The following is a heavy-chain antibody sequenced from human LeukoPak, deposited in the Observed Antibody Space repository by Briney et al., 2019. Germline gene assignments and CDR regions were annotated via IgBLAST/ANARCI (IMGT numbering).Heavy chain of an antibody. CDR2: ISTSGGST. J-gene: IGHJ4*02. CDR1: GFTFSSYA. Sequence: GGSLGLSCAASGFTFSSYAMSWVRQAPGKGLEWVSGISTSGGSTYYTDSVKGRFTISRDNSKKTLYLQMNSLRAEDTAVYYCAKDPFVFESGSYLIDYWGQGTLVTVSS. D-gene: IGHD1-26*01. CDR3: AKDPFVFESGSYLIDY. V-gene: IGHV3-23*01.